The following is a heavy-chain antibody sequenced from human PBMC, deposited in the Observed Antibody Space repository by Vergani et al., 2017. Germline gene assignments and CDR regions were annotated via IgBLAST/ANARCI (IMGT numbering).Heavy chain of an antibody. J-gene: IGHJ6*02. CDR2: IIPIFGTA. Sequence: QVQLVQSGAEVKKPGSSVKVSCKSSGGTFSSYAISWVRQAPGQGLEWMGGIIPIFGTANYAPKFQGRVSITADESTSTAYMRLSSLRSKDTAVYYCAGAPLCSGRSCYYYYGMYVWGQGTTVTVSS. D-gene: IGHD2-15*01. CDR3: AGAPLCSGRSCYYYYGMYV. V-gene: IGHV1-69*12. CDR1: GGTFSSYA.